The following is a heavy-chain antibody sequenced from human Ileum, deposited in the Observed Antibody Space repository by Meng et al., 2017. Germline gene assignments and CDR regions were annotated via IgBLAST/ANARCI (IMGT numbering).Heavy chain of an antibody. V-gene: IGHV4-31*01. J-gene: IGHJ4*02. CDR1: CDSISSGGYY. Sequence: VAVAGRGPRLGKPYNALSLTRTLSCDSISSGGYYWTWIRQHPGKGLEWIGYIYSSGGTYYTPSLKSLVTISLDTSKNQFSLRLSSVTAADTAVYYCARIGFCSGRSCYGFFDYWGQGTLVTVSS. CDR3: ARIGFCSGRSCYGFFDY. D-gene: IGHD2-15*01. CDR2: IYSSGGT.